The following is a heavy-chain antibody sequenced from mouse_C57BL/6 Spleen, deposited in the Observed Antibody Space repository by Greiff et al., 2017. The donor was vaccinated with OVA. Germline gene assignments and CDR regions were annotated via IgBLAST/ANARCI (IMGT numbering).Heavy chain of an antibody. CDR3: ARDDYDRDWYFDV. Sequence: QVQLQQPGAELVKPGASVKLSCKASGYTFTSYWMHWVKQRPGQGLEWIGMIHPNSGSTNYNEKFKSKATLTVDKSSSTAYMQLSSLTSEDSAVYYGARDDYDRDWYFDVWGTGTTVTVSS. CDR2: IHPNSGST. D-gene: IGHD2-4*01. J-gene: IGHJ1*03. V-gene: IGHV1-64*01. CDR1: GYTFTSYW.